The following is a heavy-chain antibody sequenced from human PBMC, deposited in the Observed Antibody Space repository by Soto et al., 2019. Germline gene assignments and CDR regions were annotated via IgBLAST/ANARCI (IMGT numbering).Heavy chain of an antibody. CDR2: IGISGDT. CDR3: ARGQGGGAHFFDS. D-gene: IGHD2-21*01. V-gene: IGHV3-13*04. CDR1: GFTFSKFD. Sequence: GGSLRLSCEASGFTFSKFDMHWVRQPTGKGLEWVSTIGISGDTYYAVSVKGRFTISRDNAKNSSSLQMNSLRAGDTALYFCARGQGGGAHFFDSWGQGTKVTVYS. J-gene: IGHJ4*02.